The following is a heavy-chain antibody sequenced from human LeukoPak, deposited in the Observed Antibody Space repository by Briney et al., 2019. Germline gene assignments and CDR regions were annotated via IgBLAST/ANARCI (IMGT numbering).Heavy chain of an antibody. V-gene: IGHV3-74*01. J-gene: IGHJ3*02. CDR3: ARGPFACSSPAAAFDI. D-gene: IGHD6-13*01. Sequence: GGSLRLSCAASGFTLSSYWMHWVRQAPGKGLLWVSRINSDVSTTTYADSVKGRFTVSRDSAKNTLYLQMNSLRAEDTAVYYCARGPFACSSPAAAFDIWGQGTMVTVSS. CDR2: INSDVSTT. CDR1: GFTLSSYW.